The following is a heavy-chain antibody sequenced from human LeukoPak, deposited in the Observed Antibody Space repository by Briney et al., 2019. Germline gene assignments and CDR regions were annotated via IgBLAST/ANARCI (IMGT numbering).Heavy chain of an antibody. CDR2: VFYPGST. Sequence: SETLSLTCTVSGGSINSHYWSWIRQPPGKGLEWIGYVFYPGSTNYNPSLKSRVTMSLDTSRDQFSLRLTSVTAADTAIYYCASRPADSTWYGVFDYWSQGTLVTVPS. J-gene: IGHJ4*02. CDR3: ASRPADSTWYGVFDY. V-gene: IGHV4-59*11. D-gene: IGHD6-13*01. CDR1: GGSINSHY.